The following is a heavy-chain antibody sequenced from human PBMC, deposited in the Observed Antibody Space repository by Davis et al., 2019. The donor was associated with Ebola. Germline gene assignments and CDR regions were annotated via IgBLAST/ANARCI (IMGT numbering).Heavy chain of an antibody. CDR1: GFTFDDYA. CDR2: ISWNSGSI. Sequence: SLKISCAASGFTFDDYAMHWVRQAPGKGLEWVSGISWNSGSIGYADSVKGRFTISRDNAKNSLYLQMNSLRAEDTALYYCAKGNVDIVATTLFDYWGQGTLVTVSS. CDR3: AKGNVDIVATTLFDY. V-gene: IGHV3-9*01. J-gene: IGHJ4*02. D-gene: IGHD5-12*01.